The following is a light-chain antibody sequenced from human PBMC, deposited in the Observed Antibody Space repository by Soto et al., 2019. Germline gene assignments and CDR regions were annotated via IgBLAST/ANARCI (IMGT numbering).Light chain of an antibody. Sequence: QSALTQPASVSGSPGQSITISCTGTSRDIGNYNYVSWYQQHPGKAPKLMIYEVTRRPSGVSDRFSGSKPGMTASLTISGLQPEDEADHFCASYRSDTTGVVFGS. V-gene: IGLV2-14*01. CDR2: EVT. CDR1: SRDIGNYNY. J-gene: IGLJ6*01. CDR3: ASYRSDTTGVV.